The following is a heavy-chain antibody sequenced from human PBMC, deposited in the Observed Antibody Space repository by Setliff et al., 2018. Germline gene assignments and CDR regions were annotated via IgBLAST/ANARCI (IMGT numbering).Heavy chain of an antibody. CDR2: ISGSSHII. Sequence: GGSLRLSCAASGFTFSGYSMNWVRQAPGKGLEWVSYISGSSHIISYADSVKGRFTISRDNAKNTLYLQMNILRPEDTALYYCVRDSSADYYDNDYFKYWGQGALVTVSS. D-gene: IGHD2-21*02. CDR1: GFTFSGYS. J-gene: IGHJ1*01. V-gene: IGHV3-48*01. CDR3: VRDSSADYYDNDYFKY.